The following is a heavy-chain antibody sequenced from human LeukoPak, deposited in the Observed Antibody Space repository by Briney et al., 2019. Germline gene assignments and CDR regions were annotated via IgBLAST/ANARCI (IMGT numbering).Heavy chain of an antibody. CDR2: INPNSGGT. CDR3: ARGAVTTLSSYYYMDV. J-gene: IGHJ6*03. CDR1: GYTFTGYY. D-gene: IGHD4-17*01. V-gene: IGHV1-2*02. Sequence: PGASVKVSCKASGYTFTGYYMHWVRQAPGQGLEWMRWINPNSGGTNYAQKFQGRVTMTRDTSISTAYMELSRLRSDDTAVYYCARGAVTTLSSYYYMDVWGKGTTVTISS.